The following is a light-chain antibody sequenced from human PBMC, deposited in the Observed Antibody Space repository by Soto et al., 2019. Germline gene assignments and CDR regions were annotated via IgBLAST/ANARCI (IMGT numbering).Light chain of an antibody. V-gene: IGLV1-44*01. Sequence: QAVLTQPPSASGTPGQRVTISCSGSSSNIGSNTVNWYQQLPGTAPKLLIYSNNQRPSGVPDRFSGSKSGTSASLAISGLQAEDEADYYCQSYDSSLSGSGVFGGGTKVTVL. CDR1: SSNIGSNT. CDR2: SNN. CDR3: QSYDSSLSGSGV. J-gene: IGLJ2*01.